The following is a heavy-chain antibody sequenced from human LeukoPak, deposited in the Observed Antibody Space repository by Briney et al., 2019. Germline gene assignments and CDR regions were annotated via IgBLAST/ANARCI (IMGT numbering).Heavy chain of an antibody. CDR2: IKKDGSEK. CDR1: GFTFSSYL. D-gene: IGHD4-17*01. V-gene: IGHV3-7*01. Sequence: GGSLRLSCAASGFTFSSYLMTWVRQAPGKGLEWVANIKKDGSEKYYVESLKGRFTISRDNVKNSLYLQLNSLSAEDTAVYYCARDLQDGVPTGYWGQGTLVIVS. CDR3: ARDLQDGVPTGY. J-gene: IGHJ4*02.